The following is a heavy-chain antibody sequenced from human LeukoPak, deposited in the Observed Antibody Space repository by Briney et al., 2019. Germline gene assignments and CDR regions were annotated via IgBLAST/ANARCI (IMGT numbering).Heavy chain of an antibody. V-gene: IGHV4-39*01. CDR3: ARQSYGDYGYRYFDI. Sequence: SETLSLTCTVSGGSISSSGYYWGWIRQPPGKGLDWIGSIDYSGSTYYNPSLKSRVTISVDTSKNHFSLKLSSVTAADTAVYHCARQSYGDYGYRYFDIWGRGALVTVSS. CDR1: GGSISSSGYY. CDR2: IDYSGST. D-gene: IGHD4-17*01. J-gene: IGHJ2*01.